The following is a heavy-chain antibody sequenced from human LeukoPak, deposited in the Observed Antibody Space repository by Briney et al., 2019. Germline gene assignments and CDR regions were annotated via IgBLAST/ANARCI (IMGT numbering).Heavy chain of an antibody. CDR3: ARILGSTSSDYHYGMDV. Sequence: SETLSLTCTVSGGSISSYYWSWIRQPPGKGLEWIGYIYYSGSTNYNPSLKSRVTISVDTSKNQFSLKLSSVTAADTAVYYCARILGSTSSDYHYGMDVWGQGTTVTVSS. J-gene: IGHJ6*02. D-gene: IGHD2-2*01. V-gene: IGHV4-59*01. CDR2: IYYSGST. CDR1: GGSISSYY.